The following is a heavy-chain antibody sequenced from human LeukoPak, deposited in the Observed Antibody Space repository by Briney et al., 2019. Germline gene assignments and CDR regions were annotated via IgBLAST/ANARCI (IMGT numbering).Heavy chain of an antibody. CDR3: TPLTLAVAGFRD. V-gene: IGHV3-48*02. CDR1: GFTFSSYS. Sequence: PGGSLRLSCAASGFTFSSYSMNWVRQAPGKGLEWASYISSSSSTIYYADSVKGRFTISRDNAKNSLYLQMNSLRDEDTAVYYCTPLTLAVAGFRDWGQGTLVTVSS. CDR2: ISSSSSTI. D-gene: IGHD6-19*01. J-gene: IGHJ4*02.